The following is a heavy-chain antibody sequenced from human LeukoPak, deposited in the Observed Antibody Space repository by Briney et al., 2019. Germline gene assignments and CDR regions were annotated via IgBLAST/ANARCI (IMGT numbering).Heavy chain of an antibody. CDR2: INHSGST. CDR3: ARVRQAVAGGYFQH. D-gene: IGHD6-19*01. J-gene: IGHJ1*01. CDR1: GGSFSDYY. V-gene: IGHV4-34*01. Sequence: SETLSLTCAVYGGSFSDYYWNWIRQPPGKGLEWIGEINHSGSTNYNPSLKSRVTISVDTSKNQFSLKLSSVTAADTAVYYCARVRQAVAGGYFQHWGQGTLVTVSS.